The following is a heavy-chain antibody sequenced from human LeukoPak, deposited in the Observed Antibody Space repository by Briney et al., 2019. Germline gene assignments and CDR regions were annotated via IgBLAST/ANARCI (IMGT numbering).Heavy chain of an antibody. CDR1: GFTFSSYA. V-gene: IGHV3-23*01. CDR3: AKQVAYCGGDCYNL. Sequence: GGSLRLSCAASGFTFSSYAMSWVRQAPGKGLEWVSDISGSGGSTYYADSVKGRFTISRDNPKNTLYRQMNSLRAEDTAVYYCAKQVAYCGGDCYNLWGQGALVTVSS. CDR2: ISGSGGST. J-gene: IGHJ5*02. D-gene: IGHD2-21*02.